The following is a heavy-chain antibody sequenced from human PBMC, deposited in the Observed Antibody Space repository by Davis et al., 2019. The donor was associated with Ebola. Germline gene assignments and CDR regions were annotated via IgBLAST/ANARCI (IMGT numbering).Heavy chain of an antibody. Sequence: SETLSLTCAVYGGSFSGYYWSWIRQPPGKGLEWIGEINHRGSTNYNPSLKSRVTISVDTSKNQFSLKLSSVTAADTAVYYCARGLRLRDHYYYYGMDVWGQGTTVTVSS. CDR2: INHRGST. CDR1: GGSFSGYY. CDR3: ARGLRLRDHYYYYGMDV. J-gene: IGHJ6*02. D-gene: IGHD3-3*01. V-gene: IGHV4-34*01.